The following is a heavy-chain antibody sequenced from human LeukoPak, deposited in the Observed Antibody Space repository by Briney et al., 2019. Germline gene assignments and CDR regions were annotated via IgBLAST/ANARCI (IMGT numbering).Heavy chain of an antibody. CDR1: GGSISSNSYY. D-gene: IGHD3-3*01. J-gene: IGHJ5*02. CDR2: IYYSGNT. V-gene: IGHV4-39*01. CDR3: ARGMGITIFGVVPGLLRFDP. Sequence: PSETLSLTCTVSGGSISSNSYYWGWVRQPPGKGLEWIGSIYYSGNTYYNPSLKSRVTISVDTSKNQLSLKLSSVTAADTAVYYCARGMGITIFGVVPGLLRFDPWGQGTLVTVSS.